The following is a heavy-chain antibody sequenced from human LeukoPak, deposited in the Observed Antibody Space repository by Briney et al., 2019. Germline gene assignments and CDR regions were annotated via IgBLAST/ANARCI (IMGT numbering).Heavy chain of an antibody. CDR1: VYTFTSYG. CDR2: ISAYNGNT. CDR3: ATGTRGSGSYDPGFDY. V-gene: IGHV1-18*01. D-gene: IGHD3-10*01. Sequence: GASVKVSCKASVYTFTSYGISWVRQAPGQGLEWMGWISAYNGNTNYAQKLQGRVTMTTDTSTSTAYMELRSLRSDDTAVYYCATGTRGSGSYDPGFDYWGQGTLVTVSS. J-gene: IGHJ4*02.